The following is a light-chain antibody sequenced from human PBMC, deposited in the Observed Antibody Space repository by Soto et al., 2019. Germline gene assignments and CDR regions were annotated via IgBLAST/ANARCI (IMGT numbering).Light chain of an antibody. CDR3: ETWDDSLSGHV. V-gene: IGLV1-47*01. Sequence: QSVLTQPPSASGTPGQTVTIPCSGSRSNIGNNYVCWYQQLPGAAPKLLIYRNTQRPSGVPDRFSGSKSGTAASLATSGLRSEDEADYFCETWDDSLSGHVFGTGTKVTVL. CDR2: RNT. J-gene: IGLJ1*01. CDR1: RSNIGNNY.